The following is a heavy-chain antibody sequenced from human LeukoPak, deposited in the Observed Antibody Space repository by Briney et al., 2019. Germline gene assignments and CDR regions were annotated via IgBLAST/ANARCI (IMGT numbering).Heavy chain of an antibody. Sequence: GGTLRLSCAASGFIFSHHGMNWVRQAPGKGLEWVSGIRTDGVTTYYADSVKGRFTISRDNSKNTLYLQMNSLRAEDTAVYYCAKDAKYNYYDSSVYYNWFDPWGQGTMATVSS. V-gene: IGHV3-23*01. CDR1: GFIFSHHG. CDR3: AKDAKYNYYDSSVYYNWFDP. J-gene: IGHJ5*02. CDR2: IRTDGVTT. D-gene: IGHD3-22*01.